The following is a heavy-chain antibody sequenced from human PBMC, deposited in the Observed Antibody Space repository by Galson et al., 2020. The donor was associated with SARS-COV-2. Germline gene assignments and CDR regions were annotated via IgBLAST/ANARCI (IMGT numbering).Heavy chain of an antibody. CDR3: AKGDCSGGSCYPDAFDI. Sequence: GESLKISCAASGFTFSSYAMSWVRQAPGKGLEWVSAISGSGGSTYYADSVKGRFTISRDNSKNTLYLQMNSLRAEDTAVYYCAKGDCSGGSCYPDAFDIWGQGTMVTVSS. D-gene: IGHD2-15*01. CDR1: GFTFSSYA. J-gene: IGHJ3*02. CDR2: ISGSGGST. V-gene: IGHV3-23*01.